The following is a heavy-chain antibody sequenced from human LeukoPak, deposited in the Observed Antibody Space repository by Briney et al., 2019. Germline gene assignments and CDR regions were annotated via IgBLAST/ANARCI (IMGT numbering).Heavy chain of an antibody. CDR3: ARQRCNNGVCALLN. V-gene: IGHV4-59*08. CDR2: VRYTGST. J-gene: IGHJ4*02. Sequence: SETLSLTCTVSGGPISGYYWIWIRQSPGKRPEWIAYVRYTGSTNYNPSLKSRVTISMDTSKNQFSLTLSSVTAADTAVYYCARQRCNNGVCALLNWGQGTLVTVSS. CDR1: GGPISGYY. D-gene: IGHD2-8*01.